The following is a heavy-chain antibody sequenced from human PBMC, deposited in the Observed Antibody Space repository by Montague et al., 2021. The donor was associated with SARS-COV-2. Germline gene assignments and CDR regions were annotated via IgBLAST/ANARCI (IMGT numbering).Heavy chain of an antibody. CDR2: IKQDGTEK. CDR1: GFTFGNYW. D-gene: IGHD4-17*01. CDR3: ARNDYGGVDYKYYGMGV. J-gene: IGHJ6*02. Sequence: SLRLSCAASGFTFGNYWMNWVRQAPGKGLEWVANIKQDGTEKYYVDSVKGRFTISGDNAKNSLYLQMNSLRADDTAVYYCARNDYGGVDYKYYGMGVWGQGATVTVSS. V-gene: IGHV3-7*01.